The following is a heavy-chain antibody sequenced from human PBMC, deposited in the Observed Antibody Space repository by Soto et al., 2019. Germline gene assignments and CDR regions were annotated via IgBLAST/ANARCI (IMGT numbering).Heavy chain of an antibody. V-gene: IGHV1-18*01. J-gene: IGHJ6*02. D-gene: IGHD3-10*01. CDR3: ARGYYYGSGRPTPGGMDV. Sequence: QVHLVQSGAEVKKPGASVKVSCKASGYTFTNYDINWVRQAPGQGLEWMGWISTYTGNTNYAQKLQGRVTMTTDTSTSPAYMEMRSLRSDDTAVYYCARGYYYGSGRPTPGGMDVWGQGTTVTVSS. CDR2: ISTYTGNT. CDR1: GYTFTNYD.